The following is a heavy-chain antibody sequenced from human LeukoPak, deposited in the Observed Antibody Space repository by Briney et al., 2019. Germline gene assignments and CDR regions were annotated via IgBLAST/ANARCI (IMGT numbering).Heavy chain of an antibody. CDR2: ISAYNGNT. J-gene: IGHJ4*02. CDR1: GYTFTSYG. V-gene: IGHV1-18*01. D-gene: IGHD3-9*01. CDR3: AVRYFDWLLVDY. Sequence: VASVKVSCKASGYTFTSYGISWVRQAPGQGLEWMGWISAYNGNTNYAQKLQGRVTMTTDTSTSTAYMELRSLRSDDTAVYYCAVRYFDWLLVDYWGQGTLVTVSS.